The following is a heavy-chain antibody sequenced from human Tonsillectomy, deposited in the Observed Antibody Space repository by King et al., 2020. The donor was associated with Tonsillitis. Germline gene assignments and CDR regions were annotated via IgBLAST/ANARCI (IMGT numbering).Heavy chain of an antibody. D-gene: IGHD4-17*01. CDR2: IYASGRT. V-gene: IGHV4-39*01. J-gene: IGHJ4*02. CDR3: ESLLLLDYDDNVSGSGNFDY. CDR1: GDSITRSDYC. Sequence: QLQESGPGLVKPSETLSLTCTVSGDSITRSDYCWGWIRQPPGRGLEGIGNIYASGRTSYNPSLMDRLTMSIDTSRNKFSRKLTSVTATDTAMYYCESLLLLDYDDNVSGSGNFDYWSQGALVTVSS.